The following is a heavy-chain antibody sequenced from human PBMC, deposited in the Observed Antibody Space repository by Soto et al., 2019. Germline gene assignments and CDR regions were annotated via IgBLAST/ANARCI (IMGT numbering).Heavy chain of an antibody. CDR3: ARDVPLNYYDGTFSYYALEV. V-gene: IGHV1-69*13. Sequence: SVKVSCKASGGTFSSHAISWVRQAPGQGLEWMGGIIPFFKATNYAQKFQGRVTITADDSTSTAYMDLYSLRSEDTAVYYCARDVPLNYYDGTFSYYALEVWGQGTTVTVSS. J-gene: IGHJ6*02. CDR1: GGTFSSHA. D-gene: IGHD3-16*01. CDR2: IIPFFKAT.